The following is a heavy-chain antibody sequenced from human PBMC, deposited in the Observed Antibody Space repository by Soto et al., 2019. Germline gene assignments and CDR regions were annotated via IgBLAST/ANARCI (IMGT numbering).Heavy chain of an antibody. J-gene: IGHJ6*02. Sequence: ASVKVSCKASGYTFTSYGISWVRQAPGQGLEWMGWISGYNGNTNYAQKLQGRVTMTTDTSTSTAYMELRSLRSDDTAVYYCARGIIVVVPAAIRGPYGMDVWGQGTTVTVSS. CDR3: ARGIIVVVPAAIRGPYGMDV. CDR1: GYTFTSYG. CDR2: ISGYNGNT. D-gene: IGHD2-2*02. V-gene: IGHV1-18*01.